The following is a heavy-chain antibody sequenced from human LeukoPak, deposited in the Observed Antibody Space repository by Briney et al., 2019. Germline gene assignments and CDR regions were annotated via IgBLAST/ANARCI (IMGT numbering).Heavy chain of an antibody. Sequence: ASVKVSCKASGYTLTDYYMRRVRQAPGQGLEWMGRINPNSGGTNYAQKFQGRVTMTRDTSISTVYMELSRLRSDDTAVYYCARVGYYESSGYYEYWGQGTLVTVSS. CDR1: GYTLTDYY. CDR3: ARVGYYESSGYYEY. J-gene: IGHJ4*02. CDR2: INPNSGGT. D-gene: IGHD3-22*01. V-gene: IGHV1-2*06.